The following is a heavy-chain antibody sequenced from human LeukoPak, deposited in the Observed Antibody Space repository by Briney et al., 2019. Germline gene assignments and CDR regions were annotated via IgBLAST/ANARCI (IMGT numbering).Heavy chain of an antibody. Sequence: GASVKVSCKTSGYSFTDYYIHWVRQAPGQGLEWLGWINAHSADTHFAENFQDRVTLTRDMSTTTASMILSRLRQDDTAVYYCARVDYGGNPINYYFDYWGQGTLVTVSS. J-gene: IGHJ4*02. CDR2: INAHSADT. V-gene: IGHV1-2*02. CDR3: ARVDYGGNPINYYFDY. CDR1: GYSFTDYY. D-gene: IGHD4-23*01.